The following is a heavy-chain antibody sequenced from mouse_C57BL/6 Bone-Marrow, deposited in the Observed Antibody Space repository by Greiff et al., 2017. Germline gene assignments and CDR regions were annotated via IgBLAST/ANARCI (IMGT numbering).Heavy chain of an antibody. CDR2: ISDGGSYT. Sequence: DVHLVESGGGLVKPGGSLKLSCAASGFTFSSYAMSWVRQTPEKRLEWVATISDGGSYTYYPDNVKGRFTISRDNAKNNLYLQMSHLKSEDTAMYYCARMCYWYFDVWGTGTTVTVSS. J-gene: IGHJ1*03. CDR1: GFTFSSYA. CDR3: ARMCYWYFDV. V-gene: IGHV5-4*01.